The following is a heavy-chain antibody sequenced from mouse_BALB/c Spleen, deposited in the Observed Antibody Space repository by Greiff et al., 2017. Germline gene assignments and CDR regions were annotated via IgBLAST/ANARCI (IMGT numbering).Heavy chain of an antibody. D-gene: IGHD1-1*01. CDR2: IWAGGST. Sequence: VQVVESGPGLVAPSQSLSITCTVSGFSLTSYGVHWVRQPPGKGLEWLGVIWAGGSTNYNSALMSRLSISKDNSKSQVFLKMNSLQTDDTAMYYCARGYYGSNWYFDVWGAGTTVTVSS. CDR3: ARGYYGSNWYFDV. J-gene: IGHJ1*01. V-gene: IGHV2-9*02. CDR1: GFSLTSYG.